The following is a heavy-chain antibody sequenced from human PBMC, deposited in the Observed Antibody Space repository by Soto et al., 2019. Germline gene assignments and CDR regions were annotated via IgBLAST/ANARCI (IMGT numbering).Heavy chain of an antibody. CDR3: AKDRLSSPCTWFDS. CDR1: GFTFDNYA. Sequence: EVQLLESGGGLVQPGGSLRLSCAASGFTFDNYAMSWVRQAPGKGLEWVSGIGGSGATTYYAHSVKGRFTISRDNSKNTLYLQMNSLRAKDTAVYYCAKDRLSSPCTWFDSWGQGTLVTVSS. CDR2: IGGSGATT. J-gene: IGHJ5*01. V-gene: IGHV3-23*01. D-gene: IGHD5-12*01.